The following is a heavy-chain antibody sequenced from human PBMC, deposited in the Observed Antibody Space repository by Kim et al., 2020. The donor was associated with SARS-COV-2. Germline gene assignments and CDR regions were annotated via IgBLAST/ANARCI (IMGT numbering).Heavy chain of an antibody. V-gene: IGHV3-30*04. CDR3: ARDYYYGMDV. CDR1: GFTFSSYA. CDR2: ISYDGSNK. Sequence: GGSLRLSCAASGFTFSSYAMHWVRQAPGKGLEWVAVISYDGSNKYYADSVKGRFTISRDNSKNTLYLQMNSLRAEDTAVYYCARDYYYGMDVWGQGTTVTVSS. J-gene: IGHJ6*02.